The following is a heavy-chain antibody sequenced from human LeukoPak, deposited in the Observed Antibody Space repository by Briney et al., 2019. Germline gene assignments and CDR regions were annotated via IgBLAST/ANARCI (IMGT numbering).Heavy chain of an antibody. CDR1: GGSISSGGYY. V-gene: IGHV4-30-2*01. Sequence: MTSQTLSLTCTVSGGSISSGGYYWSWIRQPPAKGLEWIGYIYHSGSTYYNPSLKSRVTISVDRSKNQFSLKLSSVTAADTAVYYCARVPPQWLPNRDAFNIWGQGTMVTVSS. CDR3: ARVPPQWLPNRDAFNI. CDR2: IYHSGST. D-gene: IGHD6-19*01. J-gene: IGHJ3*02.